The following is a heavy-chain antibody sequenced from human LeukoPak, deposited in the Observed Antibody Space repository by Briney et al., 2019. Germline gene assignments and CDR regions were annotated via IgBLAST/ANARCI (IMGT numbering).Heavy chain of an antibody. CDR1: GGSISSFH. CDR3: TRDQYHFDSYYFNYYMDV. V-gene: IGHV4-59*01. Sequence: SQTLSLTCTVSGGSISSFHWSWIRQPPGKGLEWIGYVYYTGSTNFNPSLKSRVTISVDTSQNQFSLKMNSVTAADTAVYYCTRDQYHFDSYYFNYYMDVWGKGTTVTVSS. CDR2: VYYTGST. J-gene: IGHJ6*03. D-gene: IGHD3-22*01.